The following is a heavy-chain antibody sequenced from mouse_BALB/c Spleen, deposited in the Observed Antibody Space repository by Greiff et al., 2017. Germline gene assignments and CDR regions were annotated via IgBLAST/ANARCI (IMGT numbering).Heavy chain of an antibody. Sequence: VQLQQSGAELVRPGASVKLSCKASGYTFTSYWINWVKQRPGQGLEWIGNIYPSDSYTNYNQKFKDKATLTVDKSSSTAYMQLSSPTSEDSAVYYCTRGGNHYYAMDYWGQGTSVTVSS. CDR1: GYTFTSYW. J-gene: IGHJ4*01. V-gene: IGHV1-69*02. D-gene: IGHD2-1*01. CDR3: TRGGNHYYAMDY. CDR2: IYPSDSYT.